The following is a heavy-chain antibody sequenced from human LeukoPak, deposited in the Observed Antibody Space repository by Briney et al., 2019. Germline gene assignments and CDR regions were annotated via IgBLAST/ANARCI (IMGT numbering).Heavy chain of an antibody. CDR3: SKGERSSWYYLDY. Sequence: GRTLRLPCAASGFTFDGYAMHWVRQAPGKGLEGVSGISWNGCSKGYAESVKGRFTISRDNAKNSLYMQMNSLRAEDTALYYCSKGERSSWYYLDYWGQGTLVTVSS. D-gene: IGHD6-13*01. CDR2: ISWNGCSK. J-gene: IGHJ4*02. V-gene: IGHV3-9*01. CDR1: GFTFDGYA.